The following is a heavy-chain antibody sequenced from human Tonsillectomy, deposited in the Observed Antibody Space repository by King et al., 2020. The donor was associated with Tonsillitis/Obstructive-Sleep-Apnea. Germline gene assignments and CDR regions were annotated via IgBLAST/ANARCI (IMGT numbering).Heavy chain of an antibody. D-gene: IGHD3-10*01. CDR2: INPSGGST. J-gene: IGHJ4*02. CDR3: ARDRGSGSRYFDY. V-gene: IGHV1-46*01. CDR1: GYTFTSYY. Sequence: QLVQSGAEVKKPGASVKVSCKASGYTFTSYYMHWVRQAPGPGLEWMGIINPSGGSTSYAQKFQGRVTMTRDTSTGQVYMELSSLRSEETAVYYCARDRGSGSRYFDYWGQGTLVTVSS.